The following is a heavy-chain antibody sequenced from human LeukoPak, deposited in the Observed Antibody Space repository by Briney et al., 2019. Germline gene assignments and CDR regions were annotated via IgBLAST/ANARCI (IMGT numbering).Heavy chain of an antibody. CDR1: GDSISSSSYY. CDR2: IYYSGST. Sequence: PSETLSLTCTVSGDSISSSSYYWGWIRQPPGKGLEWIGSIYYSGSTYYNPSLKSRVTISVDTSKNQFSLKPSSVTAADTAVYYCARHEERVVTPGAFDIWGQGTMVTVSS. V-gene: IGHV4-39*01. J-gene: IGHJ3*02. D-gene: IGHD4-23*01. CDR3: ARHEERVVTPGAFDI.